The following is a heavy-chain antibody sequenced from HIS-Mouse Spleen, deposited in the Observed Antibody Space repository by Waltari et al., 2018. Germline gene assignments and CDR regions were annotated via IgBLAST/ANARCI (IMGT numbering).Heavy chain of an antibody. Sequence: QVQLVESGGGVVQPGRSLRLSCAASGFTFSSYGMHWVRQGQGKGLEWVAVISYDGSNKYYADSGKGRFTISRDNSKNTLYLQMNSLRAEDTAVYYCAKASSGWLDYWGQGTLVTVSS. J-gene: IGHJ4*02. CDR1: GFTFSSYG. V-gene: IGHV3-30*18. CDR3: AKASSGWLDY. D-gene: IGHD6-19*01. CDR2: ISYDGSNK.